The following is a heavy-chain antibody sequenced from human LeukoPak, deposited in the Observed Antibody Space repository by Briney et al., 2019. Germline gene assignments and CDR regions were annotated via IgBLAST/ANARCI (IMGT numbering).Heavy chain of an antibody. D-gene: IGHD2-2*01. CDR1: AFTFSTYG. Sequence: TGGSLRPSCAASAFTFSTYGMTWVRQAPGKGLEWVSAISGSGDSTYYADSVKGRFTISRDNSRNTLYLQMNSLRAGDTAVYYCAKSFRSTSLDYWGQGTLVTVSS. J-gene: IGHJ4*02. V-gene: IGHV3-23*01. CDR2: ISGSGDST. CDR3: AKSFRSTSLDY.